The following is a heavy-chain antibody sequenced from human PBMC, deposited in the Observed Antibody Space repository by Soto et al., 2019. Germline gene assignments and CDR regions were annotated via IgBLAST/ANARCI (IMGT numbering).Heavy chain of an antibody. J-gene: IGHJ3*01. Sequence: PGGSLRLSCAASGFTFTNYAMNWVRQAPGAGLDWVSIISDSGDSTYYADSVKGRFTISRDNSKNTLYLQMNSLGAEDSAVYYCAPASPTRAFDFWGQGTVVTVSS. CDR2: ISDSGDST. CDR1: GFTFTNYA. CDR3: APASPTRAFDF. V-gene: IGHV3-23*01.